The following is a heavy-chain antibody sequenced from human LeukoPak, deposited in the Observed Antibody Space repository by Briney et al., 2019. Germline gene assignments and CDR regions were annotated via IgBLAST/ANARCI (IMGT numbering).Heavy chain of an antibody. CDR2: IRERGGKT. V-gene: IGHV3-23*01. Sequence: GGSLRLSCAVCGLTLRKYGMRWVRQAPGEGGEWVAGIRERGGKTNYADSVNGLFTISRDNPKNPLYLQMNSLRAEDTAVYFCAKRGVVIRVILVGFHKEAYYFDSWGQGALVTVSS. J-gene: IGHJ4*02. CDR1: GLTLRKYG. D-gene: IGHD3-22*01. CDR3: AKRGVVIRVILVGFHKEAYYFDS.